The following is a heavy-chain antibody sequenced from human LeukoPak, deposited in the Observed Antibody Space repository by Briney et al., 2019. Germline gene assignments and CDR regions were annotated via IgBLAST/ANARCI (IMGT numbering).Heavy chain of an antibody. CDR3: ARTYRSGWYYFDY. CDR1: GFTFSTYA. V-gene: IGHV3-30-3*01. Sequence: PGRSLRLSCAASGFTFSTYAMHWVRQAPGKGLEWVAVMSYDGSNKNYADSVKGRFTISRDNSQNTLSLQMNSLRAEDTAVYYCARTYRSGWYYFDYWGQGTLVTVSS. J-gene: IGHJ4*02. D-gene: IGHD6-19*01. CDR2: MSYDGSNK.